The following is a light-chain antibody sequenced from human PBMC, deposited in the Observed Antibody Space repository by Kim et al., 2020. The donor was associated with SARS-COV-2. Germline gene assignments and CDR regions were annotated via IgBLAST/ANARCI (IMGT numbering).Light chain of an antibody. V-gene: IGLV4-69*01. CDR3: QTWGTGTGV. CDR2: LNSDGSH. CDR1: SGHSSYA. J-gene: IGLJ1*01. Sequence: QPVLTQSPSASASLGASVKLTCTLSSGHSSYAIAWHQQQPEKGPRYLMKLNSDGSHSKGDGIPDRFSGSSSGAERYLTISSHQSEDEADYYCQTWGTGTGVFGTGTKVTVL.